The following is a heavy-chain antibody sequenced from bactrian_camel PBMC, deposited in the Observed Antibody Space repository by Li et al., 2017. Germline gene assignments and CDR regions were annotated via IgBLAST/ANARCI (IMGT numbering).Heavy chain of an antibody. J-gene: IGHJ4*01. Sequence: DVQLVESGGGLVQPGGSLRLSCAASGFTFSSGAMSWVRQAPGKGLEWVSAINGRGNSTYYADSVKGRFTISRDNAKNTVYLRLDSLKTEDTAMYYCAQDWPPSMPITSMRRGQGTQVTVS. CDR3: AQDWPPSMPITSMR. V-gene: IGHV3S40*01. CDR1: GFTFSSGA. D-gene: IGHD4*01. CDR2: INGRGNST.